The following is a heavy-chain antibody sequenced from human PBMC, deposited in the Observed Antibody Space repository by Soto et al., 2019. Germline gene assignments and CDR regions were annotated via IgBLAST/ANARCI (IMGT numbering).Heavy chain of an antibody. CDR3: TRSRGLGGMDV. CDR1: GFTVNSHV. Sequence: GWSLRLSCAASGFTVNSHVMSWVRQAPGKGLEWVSSISGSGDGTYYGDSVKGRFTISRDSSSSTVYLEMKNLRGEDTAVYFCTRSRGLGGMDVWGQGTTVTVSS. V-gene: IGHV3-23*01. CDR2: ISGSGDGT. J-gene: IGHJ6*02. D-gene: IGHD2-15*01.